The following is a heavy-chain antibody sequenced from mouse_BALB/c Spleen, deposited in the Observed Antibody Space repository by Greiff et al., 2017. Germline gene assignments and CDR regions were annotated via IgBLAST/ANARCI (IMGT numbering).Heavy chain of an antibody. V-gene: IGHV1-9*01. CDR2: ILPGSGST. CDR3: ARRDTTVVPYWYFDV. D-gene: IGHD1-1*01. Sequence: QVQLQQSGAELMKPGASVKISCKATGYTFSSYWIEWVKQRPGHGLEWIGEILPGSGSTNYNEKFKGKATFTADTSSNTAYMQLSSLTSEDSAVYYCARRDTTVVPYWYFDVWGAGTTVTVSS. CDR1: GYTFSSYW. J-gene: IGHJ1*01.